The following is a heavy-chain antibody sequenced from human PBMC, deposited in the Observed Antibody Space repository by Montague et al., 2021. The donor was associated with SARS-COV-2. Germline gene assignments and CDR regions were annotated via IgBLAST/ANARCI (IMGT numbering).Heavy chain of an antibody. V-gene: IGHV3-9*01. Sequence: LSCAASGFAFDDYAMYWVRQVPVRGLEWVSTICCDSGCGEYADPVKGRFTISRDNAKNFLFLQMNSLRPEDTALYYCAKNRDHYGRLNGAFDLWGQGTMVTVSS. CDR3: AKNRDHYGRLNGAFDL. J-gene: IGHJ3*01. CDR1: GFAFDDYA. D-gene: IGHD3-10*01. CDR2: ICCDSGCG.